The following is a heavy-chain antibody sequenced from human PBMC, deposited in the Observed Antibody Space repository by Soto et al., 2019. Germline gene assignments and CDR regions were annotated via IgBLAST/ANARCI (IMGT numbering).Heavy chain of an antibody. J-gene: IGHJ3*02. Sequence: GGSLRLSGAASGFTFSDYYMSWIRQAPGKGLEWVSYISSSGSTIYYADSMKGRFTISRDNAKNSLYLQMNSLRAEDTAVYYCARLRGGYYTMDAFDIWGQGTMVTVSS. D-gene: IGHD3-3*01. CDR2: ISSSGSTI. CDR3: ARLRGGYYTMDAFDI. V-gene: IGHV3-11*01. CDR1: GFTFSDYY.